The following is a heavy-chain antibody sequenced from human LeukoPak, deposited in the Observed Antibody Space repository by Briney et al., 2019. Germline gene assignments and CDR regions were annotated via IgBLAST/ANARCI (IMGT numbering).Heavy chain of an antibody. CDR1: GYSFSSYW. D-gene: IGHD2-2*03. J-gene: IGHJ4*02. CDR2: IYPGDSDT. V-gene: IGHV5-51*01. CDR3: ARPGYCSSTTCPGLDY. Sequence: HGESLKISCKGSGYSFSSYWIVWVRQMPGKGLEWMGIIYPGDSDTRYSPSFQGQVTISADKSISTAYLQWSSLKASDTAMYYCARPGYCSSTTCPGLDYWGQGTLVTVSS.